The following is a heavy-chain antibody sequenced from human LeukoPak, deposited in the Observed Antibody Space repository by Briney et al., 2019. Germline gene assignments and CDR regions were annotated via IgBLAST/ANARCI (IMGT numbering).Heavy chain of an antibody. V-gene: IGHV3-23*01. CDR1: GFTFSSYS. J-gene: IGHJ4*02. Sequence: GGSLRLSCAASGFTFSSYSLNWVRQAPGKGLEWVSAISGSGGSTYYADSVKGRFTISRDNSKNTLYLQMNSLRAEDTAVYYCAKDGFCSSTSCYRGYYFDYWGQGTLVTVSS. CDR3: AKDGFCSSTSCYRGYYFDY. D-gene: IGHD2-2*02. CDR2: ISGSGGST.